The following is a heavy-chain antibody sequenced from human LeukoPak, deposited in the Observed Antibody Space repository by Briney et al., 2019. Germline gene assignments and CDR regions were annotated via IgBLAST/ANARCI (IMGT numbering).Heavy chain of an antibody. CDR1: RGSIGKYH. CDR2: VYYTGNL. J-gene: IGHJ4*02. V-gene: IGHV4-59*01. CDR3: ARGSAPGTGPPSLDS. D-gene: IGHD6-13*01. Sequence: SETLSLTCSVSRGSIGKYHWTWIRQSPGKALEWIGYVYYTGNLNYNPSLACRVSLSIDTSKNQFSLSLSSVTAADTAVYYCARGSAPGTGPPSLDSWGQGTLVTVSS.